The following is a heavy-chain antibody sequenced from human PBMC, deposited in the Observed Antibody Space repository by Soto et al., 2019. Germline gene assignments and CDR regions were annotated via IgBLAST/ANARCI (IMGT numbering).Heavy chain of an antibody. CDR1: GGTFSSYA. D-gene: IGHD2-2*01. V-gene: IGHV1-69*13. CDR2: IIPIFGTA. CDR3: ARGTEYQLLDGYYYMDV. Sequence: ASVKVSCKASGGTFSSYAISWVRQAPGQGLEWMGGIIPIFGTANYAQKFQGRVTITADESTNTAYMELSSLRSEDTDVYYCARGTEYQLLDGYYYMDVWGKGTTVTVSS. J-gene: IGHJ6*03.